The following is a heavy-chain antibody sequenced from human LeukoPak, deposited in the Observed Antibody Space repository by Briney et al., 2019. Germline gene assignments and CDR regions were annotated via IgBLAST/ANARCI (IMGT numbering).Heavy chain of an antibody. CDR3: APTWYSSGWYMVY. J-gene: IGHJ4*02. D-gene: IGHD6-19*01. V-gene: IGHV1-24*01. CDR2: FDPEDGET. Sequence: GASVKVSCKVSGYTLTELSMHWVRQAPGKGLEWMGGFDPEDGETIYAQKFQGRVTMTGDTSTDTAYMELSSLRSEDTAVYYCAPTWYSSGWYMVYWGQGTLVTVSS. CDR1: GYTLTELS.